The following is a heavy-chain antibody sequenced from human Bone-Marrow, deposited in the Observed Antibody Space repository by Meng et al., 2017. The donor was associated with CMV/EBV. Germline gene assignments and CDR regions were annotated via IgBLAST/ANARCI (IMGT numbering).Heavy chain of an antibody. CDR1: GTCSSYA. Sequence: GTCSSYAISWVRQAPGQGLEWMGGIIPIFGTANYAQKCQGRVTITADESTSTAYMELSSLRSEDTAVYYCARVVDYDFWSGYTRFDPWGQGTLVTVSS. V-gene: IGHV1-69*01. D-gene: IGHD3-3*01. CDR2: IIPIFGTA. J-gene: IGHJ5*02. CDR3: ARVVDYDFWSGYTRFDP.